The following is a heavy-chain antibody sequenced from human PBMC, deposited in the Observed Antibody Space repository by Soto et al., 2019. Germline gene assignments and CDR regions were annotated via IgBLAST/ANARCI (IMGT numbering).Heavy chain of an antibody. D-gene: IGHD3-22*01. J-gene: IGHJ5*02. CDR3: ARETHYYDSSGYYYWFDP. V-gene: IGHV4-59*01. Sequence: SETLSLTCTVSGGSISSYYWSWIRQPPGKGLEWIGYIYYSGSTNYNPSLKSRVTISVDTSKNQFSLKLSSVTAADTAVYYCARETHYYDSSGYYYWFDPWGQGTLVTVSS. CDR1: GGSISSYY. CDR2: IYYSGST.